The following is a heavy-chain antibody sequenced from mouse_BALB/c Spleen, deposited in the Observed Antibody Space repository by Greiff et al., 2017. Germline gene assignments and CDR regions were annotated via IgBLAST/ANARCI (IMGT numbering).Heavy chain of an antibody. J-gene: IGHJ3*01. Sequence: QVQLQQPGAELVKPGASVKLSCKASGFTFTSYWMHWVKQRPGQGLEWIGEINPSNGRTNYNEKFKSKATLTVDKSSSTAYMQLSSLTSEDSAVYYGARVYYGNYVWFAYWGQGTLVTVSA. V-gene: IGHV1S81*02. CDR3: ARVYYGNYVWFAY. CDR2: INPSNGRT. D-gene: IGHD2-1*01. CDR1: GFTFTSYW.